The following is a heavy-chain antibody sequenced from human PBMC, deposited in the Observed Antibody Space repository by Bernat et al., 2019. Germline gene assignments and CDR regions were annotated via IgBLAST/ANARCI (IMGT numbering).Heavy chain of an antibody. J-gene: IGHJ3*02. D-gene: IGHD7-27*01. CDR1: GYTFTSYA. V-gene: IGHV1-3*01. Sequence: QVQLVQSGAEVKKPGASVKVSCKASGYTFTSYAMHWVRQAPGQRLEWMGWINAGNGNTKYSQKFQGRVTITKDTSASTAYMELSSLRSEDTAVYYCASNWGDAAACDIWGQGKMVTVSS. CDR3: ASNWGDAAACDI. CDR2: INAGNGNT.